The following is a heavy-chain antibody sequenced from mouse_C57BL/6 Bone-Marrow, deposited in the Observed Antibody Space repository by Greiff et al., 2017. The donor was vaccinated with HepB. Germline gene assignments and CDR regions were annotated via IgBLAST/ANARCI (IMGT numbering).Heavy chain of an antibody. CDR2: ISNGGGST. J-gene: IGHJ4*01. CDR1: GFTFSDYY. Sequence: EVKLVESGGGLVQPGGSLKLSCAASGFTFSDYYMYWVRQTPEKRLEWVAYISNGGGSTYYPDTVKGRFTISRDNAKNTLYLQMSRLKSEDTAMYYCARHRILRWNAMDYWGQGTSVTVSS. V-gene: IGHV5-12*01. CDR3: ARHRILRWNAMDY. D-gene: IGHD1-1*01.